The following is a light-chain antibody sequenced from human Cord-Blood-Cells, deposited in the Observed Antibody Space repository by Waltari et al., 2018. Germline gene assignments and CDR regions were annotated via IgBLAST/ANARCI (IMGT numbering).Light chain of an antibody. CDR2: RNN. CDR3: AAWDDSLSGRV. Sequence: QSVLTQPPSASGTPGQRVTISCSGSSSNIGSNYVYWYQQLHGTAPKLLIYRNNQRPSGVPDLFSGSKSGTSASLAISGLRSEDEADYYCAAWDDSLSGRVFGGGTKLTVL. V-gene: IGLV1-47*01. CDR1: SSNIGSNY. J-gene: IGLJ3*02.